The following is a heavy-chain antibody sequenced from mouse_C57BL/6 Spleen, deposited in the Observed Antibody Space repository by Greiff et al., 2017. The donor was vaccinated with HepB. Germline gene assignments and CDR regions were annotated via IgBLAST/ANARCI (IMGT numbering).Heavy chain of an antibody. J-gene: IGHJ2*01. CDR2: IDPENGDT. CDR3: TTGVVATPYYFDY. Sequence: VQLKQSGAELVRPGASVKLSCTASGFNIKDDYMHWVKQRPEQGLEWIGWIDPENGDTEYASKFQGKATITADTSSNTAYLQLSSLTSEDTAVYYCTTGVVATPYYFDYWGQGTTLTVSS. CDR1: GFNIKDDY. V-gene: IGHV14-4*01. D-gene: IGHD1-1*01.